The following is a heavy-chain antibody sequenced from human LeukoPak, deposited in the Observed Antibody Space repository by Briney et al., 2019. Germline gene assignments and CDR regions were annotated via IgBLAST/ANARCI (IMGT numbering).Heavy chain of an antibody. CDR3: ARRSSGWPFDN. J-gene: IGHJ4*02. CDR1: GGSISSSGYY. V-gene: IGHV4-39*01. CDR2: IYYSGST. Sequence: PSETLSLTCTVSGGSISSSGYYWGWIRQPPGKGLEWIGNIYYSGSTYYNPSLKSRVTISVDTSKNQFSPNVSSVTAADTAIYYCARRSSGWPFDNWGQGRLVTVSS. D-gene: IGHD6-19*01.